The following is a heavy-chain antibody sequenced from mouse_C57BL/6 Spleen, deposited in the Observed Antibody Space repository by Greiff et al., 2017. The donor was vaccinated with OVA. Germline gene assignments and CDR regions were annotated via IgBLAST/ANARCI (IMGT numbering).Heavy chain of an antibody. CDR3: ARGILDYYGSDYAMDY. V-gene: IGHV1-55*01. J-gene: IGHJ4*01. CDR2: IYPGSGST. Sequence: QVQLQQPGAELVKPGASVKMSCKASGYTFTSYWIPWVKQRPGQGLEWIGDIYPGSGSTNYNEKFTSKATLTVDTSSSTAYMQLSSLTSEDSAVYYCARGILDYYGSDYAMDYWGQGTSVTVSS. D-gene: IGHD1-1*01. CDR1: GYTFTSYW.